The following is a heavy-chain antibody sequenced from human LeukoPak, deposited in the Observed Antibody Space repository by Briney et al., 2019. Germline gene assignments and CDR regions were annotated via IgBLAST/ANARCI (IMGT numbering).Heavy chain of an antibody. J-gene: IGHJ4*02. CDR3: ARHERSSRRPTIYGSGSYPFDY. Sequence: SETLSLTCTVSGGSISSYYWGWIRQPAGKGLEWIGRIYTSGSTNYNPSLKSRVTISVDTSKNQFSLKLSSVTAADTAVYYCARHERSSRRPTIYGSGSYPFDYWGQGTLVTVSS. V-gene: IGHV4-4*07. CDR1: GGSISSYY. D-gene: IGHD3-10*01. CDR2: IYTSGST.